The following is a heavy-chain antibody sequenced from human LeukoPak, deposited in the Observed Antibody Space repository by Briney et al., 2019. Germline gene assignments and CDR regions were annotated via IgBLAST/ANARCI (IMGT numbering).Heavy chain of an antibody. CDR1: GFSFSNYA. CDR2: ISYDGSNK. J-gene: IGHJ4*02. V-gene: IGHV3-30*04. CDR3: AKDDSSGYSRNYFDY. D-gene: IGHD3-22*01. Sequence: GRSLRLSCAASGFSFSNYAMHWVRQAPGKGLEWVAFISYDGSNKYYADSVKGRFTISRDNSKYTLDLQMNSLRAEDTAVYYCAKDDSSGYSRNYFDYWGQGTLVTVSS.